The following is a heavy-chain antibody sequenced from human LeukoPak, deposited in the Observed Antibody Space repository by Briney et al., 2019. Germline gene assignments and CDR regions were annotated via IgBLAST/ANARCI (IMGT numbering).Heavy chain of an antibody. CDR2: IGGGADTT. CDR1: GFTFTSYA. D-gene: IGHD1-26*01. CDR3: AKGRKWDLYHYCYLDV. Sequence: PGGSLRLSCAASGFTFTSYAMTWVRQAPGKGLEWVSGIGGGADTTYYAGSVKGRFTISRDSSKNTLYLQMNSLRAADTAAYYCAKGRKWDLYHYCYLDVWGKGTTVTVSS. J-gene: IGHJ6*03. V-gene: IGHV3-23*01.